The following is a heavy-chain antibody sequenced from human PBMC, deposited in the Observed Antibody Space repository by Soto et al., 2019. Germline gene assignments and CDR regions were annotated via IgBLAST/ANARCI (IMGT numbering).Heavy chain of an antibody. CDR3: AQGTFYGTGTLDY. J-gene: IGHJ4*02. V-gene: IGHV3-30*18. CDR2: ISYDGSDK. Sequence: QVQLVESGGGVVQPGRSLRVSCVASEFNFHTYGMHWVRQAPGKGLEWVAVISYDGSDKWYADSLKGRFTISRDNSRNTLYLEMYNLRPEDTAVYYCAQGTFYGTGTLDYWGQGTLVTVSS. D-gene: IGHD3-10*01. CDR1: EFNFHTYG.